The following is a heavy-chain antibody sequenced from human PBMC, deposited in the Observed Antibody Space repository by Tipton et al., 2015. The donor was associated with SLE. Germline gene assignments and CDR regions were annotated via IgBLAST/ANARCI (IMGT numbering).Heavy chain of an antibody. V-gene: IGHV4-34*01. CDR2: INHSGST. J-gene: IGHJ3*02. CDR1: GFTFSSYA. Sequence: AVSGFTFSSYAMSWIRQPPGKGLEWIGEINHSGSTNYNPSLKSRVTISVDMSKNQFSLKLSSVTAADTAVYYCARGGAVAGTVAFDIWGQGTMVTVSS. D-gene: IGHD6-19*01. CDR3: ARGGAVAGTVAFDI.